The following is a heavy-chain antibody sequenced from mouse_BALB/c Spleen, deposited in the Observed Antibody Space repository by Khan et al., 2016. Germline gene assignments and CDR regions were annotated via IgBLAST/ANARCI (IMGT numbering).Heavy chain of an antibody. CDR3: ARDLNWYFDV. J-gene: IGHJ1*01. Sequence: EGERVESGGGLVKPGGSLKLSCAASGFTFSDYYMYWVRQTPEKRLEWVATISDGGSYTYYPDSVKGRFTISRDNAKNNLYLQMSSLKSEDTAMYYCARDLNWYFDVWGAGTTVTVSS. CDR2: ISDGGSYT. V-gene: IGHV5-4*02. CDR1: GFTFSDYY.